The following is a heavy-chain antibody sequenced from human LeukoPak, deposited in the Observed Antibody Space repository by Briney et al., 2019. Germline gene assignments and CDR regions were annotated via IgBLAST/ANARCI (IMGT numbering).Heavy chain of an antibody. V-gene: IGHV3-53*04. Sequence: TGGSLRLSCAASGFTVSSNYMSWVRQAPGKGLEWVSVIYSGGSTYYADSVKGRFTISRHSSKNTLYLQMNSLRAEDTAVYYCARAACSTSCYGYFDYWGQGTLVTVSS. CDR1: GFTVSSNY. D-gene: IGHD2-2*01. CDR3: ARAACSTSCYGYFDY. J-gene: IGHJ4*02. CDR2: IYSGGST.